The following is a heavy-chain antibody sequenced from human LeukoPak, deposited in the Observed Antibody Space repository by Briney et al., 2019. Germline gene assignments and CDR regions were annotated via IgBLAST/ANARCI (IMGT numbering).Heavy chain of an antibody. J-gene: IGHJ3*02. Sequence: TSETLSLTCTVSGGSISSGSYYWSWIRQPAGKGLEWIGRIYTSGSTNYNPSLKSRVTISVDTSKNQFSLKLSSVTAADTAVYYCARRRQRSIVVVIRGNAFDIWGQGTMVTVSS. CDR1: GGSISSGSYY. CDR2: IYTSGST. CDR3: ARRRQRSIVVVIRGNAFDI. V-gene: IGHV4-61*02. D-gene: IGHD3-22*01.